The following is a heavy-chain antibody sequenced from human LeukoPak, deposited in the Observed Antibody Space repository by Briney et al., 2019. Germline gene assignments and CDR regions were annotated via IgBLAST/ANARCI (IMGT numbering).Heavy chain of an antibody. CDR3: ATSKDYYDSSGYYREYFQH. CDR1: GGSISSYY. D-gene: IGHD3-22*01. Sequence: AETLSLTCTVSGGSISSYYWSWIRQPPGKGLGWIGYIYYSGSTYYNPSLKSRVTISVDTSKNQFSLKLSSVTAADTAVYYCATSKDYYDSSGYYREYFQHWGQGTLCTVSS. CDR2: IYYSGST. J-gene: IGHJ1*01. V-gene: IGHV4-59*01.